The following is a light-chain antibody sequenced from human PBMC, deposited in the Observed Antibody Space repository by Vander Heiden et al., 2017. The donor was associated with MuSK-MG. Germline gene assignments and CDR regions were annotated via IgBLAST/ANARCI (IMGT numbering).Light chain of an antibody. V-gene: IGKV1-33*01. CDR1: QDISNY. CDR3: QQDYNLLMYT. J-gene: IGKJ2*01. Sequence: DIQMTQSPSSLSASVGDRVTITCQASQDISNYLNWYQQKPGKAPKLLIYDASNLKTGVPSRFSGSGYGTDFTFTISSRQPEDIATYYCQQDYNLLMYTFGQGTKLEIK. CDR2: DAS.